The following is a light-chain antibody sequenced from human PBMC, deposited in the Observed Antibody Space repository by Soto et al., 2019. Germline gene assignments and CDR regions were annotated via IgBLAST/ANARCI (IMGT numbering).Light chain of an antibody. CDR2: EVT. Sequence: QSALTQPASMSGSPGQSITISCTGTSGDIGGYNYVSWYQQHPGKAPKLLISEVTNRPSGVSNRFSGSKSGNTASLTISGLQAEDEADYYCSSYTTNITPVVFGGGTKLTVL. CDR1: SGDIGGYNY. J-gene: IGLJ2*01. V-gene: IGLV2-14*01. CDR3: SSYTTNITPVV.